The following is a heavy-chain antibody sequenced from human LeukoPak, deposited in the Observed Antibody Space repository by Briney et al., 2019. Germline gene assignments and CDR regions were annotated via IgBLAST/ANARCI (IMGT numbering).Heavy chain of an antibody. Sequence: SQTLSLTCTVSGGSISSGGYYWSWIRQHPGKGLEWIGYIDYSGSTYYNPSLKSRVTILVDTSKNQFSLKLSSVTAADTAVYYSARGDRDPYFDYWGQGSLVTVSS. J-gene: IGHJ4*02. CDR1: GGSISSGGYY. D-gene: IGHD5-24*01. CDR2: IDYSGST. CDR3: ARGDRDPYFDY. V-gene: IGHV4-31*03.